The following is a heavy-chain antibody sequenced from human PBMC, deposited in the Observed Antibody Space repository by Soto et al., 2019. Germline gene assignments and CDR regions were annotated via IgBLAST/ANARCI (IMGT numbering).Heavy chain of an antibody. CDR2: IYYSGST. D-gene: IGHD2-15*01. Sequence: PSETLSLTCTVSGGSISSYYWSWIRRPPGKGLEWIGYIYYSGSTNYNPSLKTRVTISVDTSKNQFSLKLSSVTAADTAVYYCARGAADFDYWGQGTLVTVSS. CDR3: ARGAADFDY. CDR1: GGSISSYY. J-gene: IGHJ4*02. V-gene: IGHV4-59*01.